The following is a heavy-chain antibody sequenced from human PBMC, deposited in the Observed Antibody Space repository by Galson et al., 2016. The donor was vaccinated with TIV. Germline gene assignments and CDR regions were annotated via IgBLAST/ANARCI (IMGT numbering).Heavy chain of an antibody. D-gene: IGHD4-17*01. CDR1: GGSISSYH. J-gene: IGHJ2*01. V-gene: IGHV4-59*08. Sequence: ETLSLTCSVSGGSISSYHWSWIRQPPGKGLEWIGYIYYSGNTNYDYNPSLESRVTMSVDTSKTQLSLELRSVTAADTAVYFCSRAPYGENWYFDLWGRGTLVTVSS. CDR2: IYYSGNT. CDR3: SRAPYGENWYFDL.